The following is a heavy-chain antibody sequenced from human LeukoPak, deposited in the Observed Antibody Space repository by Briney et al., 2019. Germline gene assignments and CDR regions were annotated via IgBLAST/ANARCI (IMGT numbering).Heavy chain of an antibody. CDR1: GFTFSSYS. D-gene: IGHD5-24*01. Sequence: GGSLRLSCAASGFTFSSYSMNWVRQAPGKGLEWVSSIDTSSRYIYYGDSVKGRFTISRDNAKNSLYLQMDSLRAEDTAVYYCARDRWLQSQRYFDYWGQGILVTVSS. J-gene: IGHJ4*02. CDR2: IDTSSRYI. CDR3: ARDRWLQSQRYFDY. V-gene: IGHV3-21*01.